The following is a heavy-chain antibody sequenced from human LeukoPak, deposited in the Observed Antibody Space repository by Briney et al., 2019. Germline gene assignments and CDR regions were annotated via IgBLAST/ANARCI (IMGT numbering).Heavy chain of an antibody. J-gene: IGHJ5*02. CDR3: ARGPQAAARRGRGWFDP. CDR2: MNPNSGNT. CDR1: GYTFTSYD. D-gene: IGHD6-6*01. Sequence: GASVKVSCKASGYTFTSYDINWVRQATGQGLEWMGWMNPNSGNTGYAQKFQGRVTITRNTSISTAYMELSSLGSEDTAVYYCARGPQAAARRGRGWFDPWGQGTLVTVSS. V-gene: IGHV1-8*03.